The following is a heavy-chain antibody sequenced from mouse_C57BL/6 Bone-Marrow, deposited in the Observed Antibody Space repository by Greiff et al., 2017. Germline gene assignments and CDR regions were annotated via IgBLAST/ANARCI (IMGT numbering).Heavy chain of an antibody. Sequence: VQLQQSGPELVKPGASVKISCKAFGYSFTGYYMHWVKQSHGSILDWIGYIYPYNGVSSYNQKFKGKATLTVDKSSSTAYMELRSLTSEYSAVYYCARGRGNYYSYYAMCYLSQGASVTVSS. V-gene: IGHV1-31*01. D-gene: IGHD2-1*01. CDR2: IYPYNGVS. CDR3: ARGRGNYYSYYAMCY. J-gene: IGHJ4*01. CDR1: GYSFTGYY.